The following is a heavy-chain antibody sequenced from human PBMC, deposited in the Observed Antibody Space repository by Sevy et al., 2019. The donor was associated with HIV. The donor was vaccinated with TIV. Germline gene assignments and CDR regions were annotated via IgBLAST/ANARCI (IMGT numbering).Heavy chain of an antibody. J-gene: IGHJ4*02. CDR2: MNPNSGNT. V-gene: IGHV1-8*01. D-gene: IGHD3-10*01. CDR3: ARGPHNGSGSSFVDH. Sequence: ASVKVSCKASGYTFTTYDVNWVRQATGQGLEWMGWMNPNSGNTGYAQKFQGRVTMTRNTSINTAYMELRSLTSEDTAVYYCARGPHNGSGSSFVDHWGQGTLVTVSS. CDR1: GYTFTTYD.